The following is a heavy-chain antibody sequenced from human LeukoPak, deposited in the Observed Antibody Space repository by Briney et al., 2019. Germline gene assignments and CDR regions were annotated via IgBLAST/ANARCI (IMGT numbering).Heavy chain of an antibody. CDR1: GGSFSTSG. D-gene: IGHD7-27*01. Sequence: SVKVSCKASGGSFSTSGFSWVRQAPGQGLEWMGGVIPIYGTPSYAQKFQGRVTITTDESTSTAYMELSSLRSEDTAVYYCARDHWGIVENGYDYFYYDMDVWGQGTLITVS. CDR3: ARDHWGIVENGYDYFYYDMDV. CDR2: VIPIYGTP. V-gene: IGHV1-69*05. J-gene: IGHJ6*02.